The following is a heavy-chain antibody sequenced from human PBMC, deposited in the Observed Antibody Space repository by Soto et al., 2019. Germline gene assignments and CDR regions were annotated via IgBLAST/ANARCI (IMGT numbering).Heavy chain of an antibody. CDR3: ARDRIPGIAAAGTYGAFDI. V-gene: IGHV3-7*01. CDR1: GFTFSSYW. CDR2: IKQDGSEK. Sequence: GGSLRLSCAASGFTFSSYWMSWVRQAPGKGLEWVANIKQDGSEKYYVDSVKGRFTISRDNAKNSLYLQMNSLRAEDTAVYYCARDRIPGIAAAGTYGAFDIWGQGTMVTVSS. D-gene: IGHD6-13*01. J-gene: IGHJ3*02.